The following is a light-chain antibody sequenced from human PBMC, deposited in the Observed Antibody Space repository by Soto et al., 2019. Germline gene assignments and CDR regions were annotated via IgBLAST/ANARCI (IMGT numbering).Light chain of an antibody. CDR2: DAA. CDR3: QQYNSYPWT. V-gene: IGKV1-5*01. Sequence: DIQMTQSPSTLSAYVGDRVTITCRSSQSISSWLAWYQQKPGKAPNLLIYDAASLEAGVPSRFSGRGTGTEFTLTINSLQPTDFATYYCQQYNSYPWTFGQGTKVDIK. CDR1: QSISSW. J-gene: IGKJ1*01.